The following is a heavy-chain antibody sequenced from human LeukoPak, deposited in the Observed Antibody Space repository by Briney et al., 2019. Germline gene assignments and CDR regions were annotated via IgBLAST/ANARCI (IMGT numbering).Heavy chain of an antibody. V-gene: IGHV4-61*02. Sequence: SQTLPLTCTVSGGSISSGSYYWSWIRQPAGKGLEWIGRIYTSGSTNYNPSLKGRVTISVDTSKNQFSLKLSSVTAADTAVYYCARDVLLWFGGENWFDPWGQGTLVTVSS. D-gene: IGHD3-10*01. CDR3: ARDVLLWFGGENWFDP. CDR1: GGSISSGSYY. J-gene: IGHJ5*02. CDR2: IYTSGST.